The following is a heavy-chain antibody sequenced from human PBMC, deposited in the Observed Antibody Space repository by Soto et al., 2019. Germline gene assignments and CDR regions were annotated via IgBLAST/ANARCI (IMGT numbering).Heavy chain of an antibody. Sequence: QVQLQESGPGLVKPSQTLSLTCTVSGGSISSGGYHWSWIRQHPGKGLEWIGYIYYSGSTYYNPSLKSRVTISVDTSNNQFSLKLSSVTAADTAVYYCARADYGGKGGVGYWGQGNLVTVSS. CDR3: ARADYGGKGGVGY. J-gene: IGHJ4*02. CDR2: IYYSGST. V-gene: IGHV4-31*03. CDR1: GGSISSGGYH. D-gene: IGHD4-17*01.